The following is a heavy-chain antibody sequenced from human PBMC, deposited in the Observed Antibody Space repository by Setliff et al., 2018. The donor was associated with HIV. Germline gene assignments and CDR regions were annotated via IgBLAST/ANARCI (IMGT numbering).Heavy chain of an antibody. Sequence: GGSLRLSCAASGFTFSRYAMTWVRQAPGKGLEWVAFIRYDGSKKFYADSVKGRFTISRDNSKNTMFLQMNSLRVEDTAVYYCATKITAAGNYYFDYWGQGTLVTVSS. CDR3: ATKITAAGNYYFDY. J-gene: IGHJ4*02. V-gene: IGHV3-30*02. CDR1: GFTFSRYA. D-gene: IGHD6-13*01. CDR2: IRYDGSKK.